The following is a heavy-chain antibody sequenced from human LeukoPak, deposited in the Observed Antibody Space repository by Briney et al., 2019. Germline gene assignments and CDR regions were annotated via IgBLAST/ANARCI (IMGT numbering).Heavy chain of an antibody. CDR3: ARAVGFCSGGDCYGYYFDY. Sequence: GGSLRLSCAASGFSFSTFGMNWVRQAPGEGLEWVSSISSSGTNIYYADSVKGRFTISRDNAGDSLYLQMSSLRAEDTAVYYCARAVGFCSGGDCYGYYFDYWGQGTLVTVSS. J-gene: IGHJ4*02. CDR2: ISSSGTNI. D-gene: IGHD2-15*01. CDR1: GFSFSTFG. V-gene: IGHV3-21*01.